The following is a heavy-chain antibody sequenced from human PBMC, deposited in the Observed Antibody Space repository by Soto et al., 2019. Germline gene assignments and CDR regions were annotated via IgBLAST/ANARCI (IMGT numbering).Heavy chain of an antibody. D-gene: IGHD3-3*01. J-gene: IGHJ4*02. V-gene: IGHV3-30*18. CDR2: ISYDGSNK. Sequence: GGSLRLSCAASGFTFSSYGVHWVRQAPGKGLEWVAVISYDGSNKYYADSVKGRFTISRDNSKNTLYLQMNSLRAEDTAVYYCAKERGRFLEWLFFYWGQGTLVTVSS. CDR1: GFTFSSYG. CDR3: AKERGRFLEWLFFY.